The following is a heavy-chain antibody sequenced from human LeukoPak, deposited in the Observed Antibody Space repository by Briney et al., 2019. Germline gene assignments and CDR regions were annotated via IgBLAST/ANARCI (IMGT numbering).Heavy chain of an antibody. J-gene: IGHJ4*02. CDR3: ARGRLYDSSGYSIDY. D-gene: IGHD3-22*01. CDR2: INHSGST. CDR1: GGSLSGYY. Sequence: SETLSLTCAVYGGSLSGYYWSWIRQPPGKGLEWIGEINHSGSTNYNPSLKSRVTISVDTSKNQFSLKLSSVTAADTAVYYCARGRLYDSSGYSIDYWGQGTLVTVSS. V-gene: IGHV4-34*01.